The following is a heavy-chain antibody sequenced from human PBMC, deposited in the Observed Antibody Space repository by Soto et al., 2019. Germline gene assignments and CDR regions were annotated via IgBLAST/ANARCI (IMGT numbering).Heavy chain of an antibody. CDR3: AHRTTRWLQLGFDY. J-gene: IGHJ4*02. D-gene: IGHD5-12*01. CDR2: IYWDDDK. V-gene: IGHV2-5*02. Sequence: QITLKESGPTLVKPTQTLTLTCTFSGFSLSTSGVGVGWIRQPPGKALEWLALIYWDDDKRYSPSLKSRLTITKDTTKNQVVLTMTNMDPVDTATYYCAHRTTRWLQLGFDYWGQGTLATVSS. CDR1: GFSLSTSGVG.